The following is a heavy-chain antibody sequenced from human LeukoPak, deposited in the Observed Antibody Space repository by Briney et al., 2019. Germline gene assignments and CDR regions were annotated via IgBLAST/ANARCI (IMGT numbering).Heavy chain of an antibody. J-gene: IGHJ4*02. V-gene: IGHV3-15*01. D-gene: IGHD3-10*01. Sequence: TGGSLRLSCVASGLTFSNAWMSWVRQGPGKGLEWVGHIKSKTDGETADYAAPVKGRFTISRDDSKNTLCLQMNSLKTEDTAVYYCTRFGGSGSFDYWGQGTLVTVSS. CDR3: TRFGGSGSFDY. CDR1: GLTFSNAW. CDR2: IKSKTDGETA.